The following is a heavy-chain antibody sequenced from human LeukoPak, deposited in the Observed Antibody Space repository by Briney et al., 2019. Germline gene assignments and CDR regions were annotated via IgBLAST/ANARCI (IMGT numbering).Heavy chain of an antibody. CDR3: VRNIPDYYYYYMDV. CDR2: IYSGGST. CDR1: VFTPSSFG. V-gene: IGHV3-66*01. J-gene: IGHJ6*03. Sequence: GGSPRLSCAASVFTPSSFGMHWVRQAPGKGLEWVSVIYSGGSTYYADSVKGRVTISTDNSKNKLYLQMNSLRAEDTAVYYCVRNIPDYYYYYMDVWGKGATVTISS. D-gene: IGHD1/OR15-1a*01.